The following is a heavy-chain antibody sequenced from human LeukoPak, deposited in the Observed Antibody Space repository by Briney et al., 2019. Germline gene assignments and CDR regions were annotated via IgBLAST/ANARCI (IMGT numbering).Heavy chain of an antibody. V-gene: IGHV4-34*01. D-gene: IGHD3-10*01. CDR3: ARARNTPYYYGSGSYNDY. CDR1: GGSFSGYY. Sequence: SETLSLTCAVYGGSFSGYYGSWIRQPPGKGLEWIGEINHSGSTNYNPSLKSRVTISVDTSKNQFSLKLSSVTAADTAVYYCARARNTPYYYGSGSYNDYWGQGTLVTVSS. J-gene: IGHJ4*02. CDR2: INHSGST.